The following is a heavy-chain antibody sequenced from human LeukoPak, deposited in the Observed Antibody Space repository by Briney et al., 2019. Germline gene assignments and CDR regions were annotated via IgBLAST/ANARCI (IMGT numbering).Heavy chain of an antibody. V-gene: IGHV3-30-3*01. CDR3: AREGMTTVTLGY. D-gene: IGHD4-17*01. CDR1: GFTFSSYW. CDR2: ISYDGSNK. J-gene: IGHJ4*02. Sequence: GGSLRLSCAASGFTFSSYWMHWVRQAPGKGLEWVAVISYDGSNKYYADSVKGRFTISRDNSKNTLYLQMNSLRAEDTAVYYCAREGMTTVTLGYWGQGTLVTVSS.